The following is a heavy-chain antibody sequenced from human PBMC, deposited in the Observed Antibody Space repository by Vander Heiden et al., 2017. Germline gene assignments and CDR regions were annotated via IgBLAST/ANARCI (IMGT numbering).Heavy chain of an antibody. V-gene: IGHV3-33*01. D-gene: IGHD3-9*01. CDR1: GFTFSSYG. Sequence: QVQLVESGGGVVQPGRALRLPCAASGFTFSSYGMHWVRQAPGKELEWVAVRWFDGTNKYYGDSVKGRFTIARDNSKNTVYLQMNSLRAEDTAVYYCARGTTGYYRGSYFDYWGQGTLVTASS. CDR2: RWFDGTNK. CDR3: ARGTTGYYRGSYFDY. J-gene: IGHJ4*02.